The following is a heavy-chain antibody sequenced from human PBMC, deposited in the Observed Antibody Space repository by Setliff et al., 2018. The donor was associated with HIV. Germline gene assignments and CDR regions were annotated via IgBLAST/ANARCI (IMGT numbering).Heavy chain of an antibody. CDR3: AADIPTPLAQIDY. D-gene: IGHD2-21*01. CDR1: GLRFNKAW. J-gene: IGHJ4*02. V-gene: IGHV3-15*01. CDR2: IKSENDGGTT. Sequence: PGGSLRLSCAASGLRFNKAWMNWVRQAPGKGLEWVGRIKSENDGGTTDYAAPVKGRFTISRDDSKNTLYLQMNTIKTEDTAVYYCAADIPTPLAQIDYWGQGTLVTVSS.